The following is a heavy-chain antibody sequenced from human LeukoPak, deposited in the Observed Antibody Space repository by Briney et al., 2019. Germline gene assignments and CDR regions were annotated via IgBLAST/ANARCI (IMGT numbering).Heavy chain of an antibody. Sequence: GGSLRLSCAASGFTVSDNYMSWVRQAPGKGLEWVSVMYSGGDTYYADSVKGRFTFSGDISKNTLYLQMNGLRTEDTAMYYCARDAPQVPAAGVLASWGQGTLVTVSS. CDR3: ARDAPQVPAAGVLAS. D-gene: IGHD6-13*01. CDR2: MYSGGDT. J-gene: IGHJ5*02. CDR1: GFTVSDNY. V-gene: IGHV3-53*01.